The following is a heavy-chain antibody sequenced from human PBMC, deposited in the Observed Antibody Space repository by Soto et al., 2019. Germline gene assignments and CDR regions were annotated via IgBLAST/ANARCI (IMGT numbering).Heavy chain of an antibody. D-gene: IGHD3-3*01. J-gene: IGHJ5*02. Sequence: QVQLQESGPGPVKPSQTLSLTCTVSGGSISSGGYYWSWIRQHPGKGLEWIGYIYYSGSTYYNPSLKSRVTISVDTSKNQFSPKLSSVTAADTAVYYCARADLEWSPLIWFDPWGQGTLVTVSS. V-gene: IGHV4-31*03. CDR2: IYYSGST. CDR3: ARADLEWSPLIWFDP. CDR1: GGSISSGGYY.